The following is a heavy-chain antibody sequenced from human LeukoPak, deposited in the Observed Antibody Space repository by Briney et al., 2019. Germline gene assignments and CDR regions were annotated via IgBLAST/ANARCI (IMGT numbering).Heavy chain of an antibody. D-gene: IGHD6-19*01. Sequence: GGSLRLSCAASQFTFSSYGMHWVRQAPGKGLEWVAFIRDDGRNTFHADSVKGRFTISRDNAKNSLYLQMNGLRVEDTALYYCVKDAGSGWFDRWGQGTLVTVSS. V-gene: IGHV3-30*02. J-gene: IGHJ5*02. CDR3: VKDAGSGWFDR. CDR2: IRDDGRNT. CDR1: QFTFSSYG.